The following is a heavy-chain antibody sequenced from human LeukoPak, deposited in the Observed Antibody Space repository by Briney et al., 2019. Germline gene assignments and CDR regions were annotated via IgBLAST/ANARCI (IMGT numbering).Heavy chain of an antibody. D-gene: IGHD2-21*02. CDR2: IYYSGST. V-gene: IGHV4-30-4*01. J-gene: IGHJ4*02. CDR1: GGSISSGDYY. Sequence: PSETLSLTCTVSGGSISSGDYYWSWIRQPPGKGLEWIGYIYYSGSTYYNPSLKSRVTISVDTSKNQFSLKLSSVTAADTAVYYCARAPGSDPFDYWGQGTLVTVSS. CDR3: ARAPGSDPFDY.